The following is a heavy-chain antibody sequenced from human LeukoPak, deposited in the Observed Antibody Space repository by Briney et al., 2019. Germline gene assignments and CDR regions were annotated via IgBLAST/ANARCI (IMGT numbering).Heavy chain of an antibody. V-gene: IGHV3-21*01. CDR3: ARQGITIFGVVNDY. J-gene: IGHJ4*02. CDR2: ISSSSSYI. D-gene: IGHD3-3*01. Sequence: GGSLRLSCAASGFTFSSYSMNWVRQAPGKGLEWASSISSSSSYIYYADSVKGRFTISRDNAKNSLCLQMNSLRAEDTAVYYCARQGITIFGVVNDYWGQGTLVTVSS. CDR1: GFTFSSYS.